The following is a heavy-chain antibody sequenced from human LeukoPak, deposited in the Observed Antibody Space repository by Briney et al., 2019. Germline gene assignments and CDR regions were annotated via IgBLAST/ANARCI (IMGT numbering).Heavy chain of an antibody. J-gene: IGHJ2*01. D-gene: IGHD1-14*01. CDR3: ARPRSGTYWYFDL. V-gene: IGHV3-21*01. CDR1: GLTFSSFG. CDR2: ISSSSSYI. Sequence: GRSLRLSCAASGLTFSSFGMHWVRQAPGKGLEWVSSISSSSSYIYYADSVKGRFTISRDNAKNSLYLQMNSLRAEDTAVYYCARPRSGTYWYFDLWGRGTLVTVSS.